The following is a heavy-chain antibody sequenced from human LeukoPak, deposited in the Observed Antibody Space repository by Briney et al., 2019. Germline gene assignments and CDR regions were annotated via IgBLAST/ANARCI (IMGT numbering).Heavy chain of an antibody. CDR3: ARDFGTYGYYGSGTYNSGY. J-gene: IGHJ4*02. Sequence: GRSLRLSCAASGFTFSSYSMNWVRQAPGKGLEWVSSISSSSSYIYYADSVKGRFTISRDNAKNSLYLQMNSLRAEDTAVYYCARDFGTYGYYGSGTYNSGYWGQGTLVTVSS. D-gene: IGHD3-10*01. CDR2: ISSSSSYI. V-gene: IGHV3-21*01. CDR1: GFTFSSYS.